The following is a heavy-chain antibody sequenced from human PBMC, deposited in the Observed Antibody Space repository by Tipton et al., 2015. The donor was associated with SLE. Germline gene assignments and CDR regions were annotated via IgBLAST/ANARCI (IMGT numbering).Heavy chain of an antibody. CDR2: IYYNGIT. CDR1: GDSISGTTYS. CDR3: ASHWPRPYYMDV. J-gene: IGHJ6*03. V-gene: IGHV4-39*07. Sequence: TLSLTCTVSGDSISGTTYSWGWIRQPPGKGLEWIGSIYYNGITYYNPSFKSRVIISVGTSQNQFSLKLNSVTAADTAVYYCASHWPRPYYMDVWGQGATVTVSS.